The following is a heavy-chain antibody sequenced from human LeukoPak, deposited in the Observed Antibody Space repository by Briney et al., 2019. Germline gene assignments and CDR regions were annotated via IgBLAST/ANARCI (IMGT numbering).Heavy chain of an antibody. J-gene: IGHJ4*02. V-gene: IGHV3-43D*03. CDR3: TKDARTYYDILTGLGGSYYFDY. CDR1: GFTFDDYA. CDR2: ISWDGGST. Sequence: GGSLRLSCAASGFTFDDYAMHWVRQAPGKGLEWVSLISWDGGSTYYADSVKGRFTISRDNSKNSLYLQMNSLRAEDTALYYCTKDARTYYDILTGLGGSYYFDYWGQGTLVTVSS. D-gene: IGHD3-9*01.